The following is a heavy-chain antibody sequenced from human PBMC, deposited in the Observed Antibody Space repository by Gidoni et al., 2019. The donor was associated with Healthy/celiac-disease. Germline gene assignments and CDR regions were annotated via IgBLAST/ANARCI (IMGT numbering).Heavy chain of an antibody. CDR2: IYYSGST. CDR3: ARRYSSGWYDIDY. V-gene: IGHV4-39*01. CDR1: GGSISSSSYY. D-gene: IGHD6-19*01. J-gene: IGHJ4*02. Sequence: QLQLQESGPGLVKPSETLSLTCTVSGGSISSSSYYWVWIRQPPGKGLEWIGSIYYSGSTYYNPSLKSRVTISVDTSKNQFSLKLSSVTAADTAVYYCARRYSSGWYDIDYWGQGTLVTVSS.